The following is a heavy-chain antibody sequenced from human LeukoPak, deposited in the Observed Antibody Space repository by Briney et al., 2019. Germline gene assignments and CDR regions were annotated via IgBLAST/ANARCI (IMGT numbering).Heavy chain of an antibody. D-gene: IGHD5-12*01. CDR1: GFTFSSYS. Sequence: KPGGSLRLSCAASGFTFSSYSMNWVRQAPGKGLEWVSSISSSSSYIYYADSVKGRFTISRDNAKNSLYLQMNSLRAEDTAVYYCARVSSGYDSQLLGRYGMDVWGQGTTVTVSS. CDR3: ARVSSGYDSQLLGRYGMDV. J-gene: IGHJ6*02. CDR2: ISSSSSYI. V-gene: IGHV3-21*01.